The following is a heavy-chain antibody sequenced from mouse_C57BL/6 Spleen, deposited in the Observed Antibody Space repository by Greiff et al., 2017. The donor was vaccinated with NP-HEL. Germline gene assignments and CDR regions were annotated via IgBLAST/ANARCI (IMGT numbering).Heavy chain of an antibody. J-gene: IGHJ3*01. V-gene: IGHV5-17*01. CDR2: ISSGSSTI. Sequence: EVQLVESGGGLVKPGGSLKLSCAASGFTFSDYGMHWVRQAPEKGLEWVAYISSGSSTIYYADTVKGRFTISRDNAKNTLFLQMTSLRSEDTAMYYCARTSYYSNFAYWGQGTLVTVSA. D-gene: IGHD2-5*01. CDR1: GFTFSDYG. CDR3: ARTSYYSNFAY.